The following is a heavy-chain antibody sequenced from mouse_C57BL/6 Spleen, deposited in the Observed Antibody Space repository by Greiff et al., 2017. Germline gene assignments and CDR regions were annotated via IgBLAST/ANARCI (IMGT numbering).Heavy chain of an antibody. Sequence: VQLQQSGAELVRPGASVTLSCKASGYTFTDYEMHWVKQTPVHGLEWIGAIDPETGGTAYNQKFKGKAILTADKSSSTAYMELRSLTSEDSAVYYCTRPYYPTTGGWFAYWGQGTLVTVSA. D-gene: IGHD1-1*01. CDR2: IDPETGGT. CDR1: GYTFTDYE. CDR3: TRPYYPTTGGWFAY. V-gene: IGHV1-15*01. J-gene: IGHJ3*01.